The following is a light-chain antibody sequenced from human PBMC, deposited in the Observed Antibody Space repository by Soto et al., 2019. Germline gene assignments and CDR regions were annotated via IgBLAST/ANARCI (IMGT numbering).Light chain of an antibody. CDR2: GAS. V-gene: IGKV1-17*03. Sequence: DIQMTQSPSAMSAYVGDRVTITCRASQGISNYLAWFQQKPGKVPKRLIYGASSLQSGVPSRFSGSVSGTEFTLTISNLQPDDFATYYCLQHNSYPVTFGGGTKVEIK. CDR3: LQHNSYPVT. J-gene: IGKJ4*01. CDR1: QGISNY.